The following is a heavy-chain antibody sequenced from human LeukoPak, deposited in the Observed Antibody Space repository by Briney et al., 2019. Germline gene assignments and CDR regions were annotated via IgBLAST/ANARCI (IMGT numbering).Heavy chain of an antibody. CDR1: GGSFSGYY. CDR3: ARGRRGCNAFDI. D-gene: IGHD3-10*01. Sequence: SDTLSLTCAVYGGSFSGYYWSWIRKPPGKRLEWIGKINHSGSTNYNPSFKSQVTISVDTSKNQFSLKLSSVTAADTSVYYCARGRRGCNAFDIWGQGTVVTVSS. J-gene: IGHJ3*02. CDR2: INHSGST. V-gene: IGHV4-34*01.